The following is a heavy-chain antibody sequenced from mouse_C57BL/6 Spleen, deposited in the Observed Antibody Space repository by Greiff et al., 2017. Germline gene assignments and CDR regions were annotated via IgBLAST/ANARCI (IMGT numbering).Heavy chain of an antibody. CDR2: IDPEDGDT. Sequence: EVQLVESGAELVKPGASVKLSCTASGFNFKDYYMHWVKQRTEQGLEWIGRIDPEDGDTNYAPKFQGKATITADTSSNTAYLQLSSLTSEDTAVYYCARDGTGGCAYWGQGTLGTVSA. D-gene: IGHD4-1*01. CDR1: GFNFKDYY. V-gene: IGHV14-2*01. CDR3: ARDGTGGCAY. J-gene: IGHJ3*01.